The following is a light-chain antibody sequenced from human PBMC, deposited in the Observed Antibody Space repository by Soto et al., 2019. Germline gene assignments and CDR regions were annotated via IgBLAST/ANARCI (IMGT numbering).Light chain of an antibody. CDR3: QQHYSYPIT. V-gene: IGKV1-8*01. Sequence: AIRMTQSPSSFSASTGDRVTITCRASQGISSYLAWYQQKPGKAPKLLIYAASTLQSGVPSRFSDSGSGTDFTLTISCLQSEDFATYYCQQHYSYPITFGQGTRLEIK. CDR1: QGISSY. CDR2: AAS. J-gene: IGKJ5*01.